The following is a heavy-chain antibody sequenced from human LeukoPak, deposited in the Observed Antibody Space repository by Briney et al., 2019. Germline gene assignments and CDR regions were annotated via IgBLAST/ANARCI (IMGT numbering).Heavy chain of an antibody. V-gene: IGHV3-23*01. Sequence: PGGSLRLSCAASEFSVGSNYMTWVRQAPGKGLEWVSAISGSGGSTYYADSVKGRFTISRDNSKNTLYLQMNSLRAEDTAVYYCAKGTRYSYGDLVDYWGQGTLVTVSS. CDR2: ISGSGGST. D-gene: IGHD5-18*01. CDR1: EFSVGSNY. J-gene: IGHJ4*02. CDR3: AKGTRYSYGDLVDY.